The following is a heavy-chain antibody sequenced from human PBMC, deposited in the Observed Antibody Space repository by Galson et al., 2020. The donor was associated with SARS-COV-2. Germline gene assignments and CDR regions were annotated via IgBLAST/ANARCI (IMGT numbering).Heavy chain of an antibody. J-gene: IGHJ4*02. Sequence: GGSLRLSCEVSGFTFNDFWMSWFRQAPGKGLEWVANIKGDGSETNYADFVKGRFSISRDNAANSLYLQMNSLRVEDSAVYYCSRDGWKGGYWGEGTRVIVSS. V-gene: IGHV3-7*01. D-gene: IGHD6-19*01. CDR1: GFTFNDFW. CDR2: IKGDGSET. CDR3: SRDGWKGGY.